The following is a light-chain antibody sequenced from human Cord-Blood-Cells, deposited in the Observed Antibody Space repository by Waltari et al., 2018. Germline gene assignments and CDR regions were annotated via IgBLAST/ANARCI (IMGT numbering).Light chain of an antibody. J-gene: IGKJ3*01. CDR2: AAS. V-gene: IGKV1-9*01. Sequence: IQLTQSPSSLSASVGDRVTITCRASQGIRSYLAWYQQKPGKAPKLLSYAASTLQSGVPSRFSGSGSGTDFTLTISSLQPEDFATYYCQQLNSYPRTFGPGTKVDIK. CDR3: QQLNSYPRT. CDR1: QGIRSY.